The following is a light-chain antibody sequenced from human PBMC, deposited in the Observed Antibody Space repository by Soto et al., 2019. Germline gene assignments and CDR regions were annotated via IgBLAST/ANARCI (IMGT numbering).Light chain of an antibody. V-gene: IGKV3-15*01. Sequence: DILMTQSPATLSVSPGEGATLSCRASQTISSNLAWYQQKPGQVPRLLMYGASTRATGIPARFSGSGSGTEVTLTISSLQSEDFAVYYCQQYNNWPLTFGQGTKVEIK. J-gene: IGKJ1*01. CDR2: GAS. CDR1: QTISSN. CDR3: QQYNNWPLT.